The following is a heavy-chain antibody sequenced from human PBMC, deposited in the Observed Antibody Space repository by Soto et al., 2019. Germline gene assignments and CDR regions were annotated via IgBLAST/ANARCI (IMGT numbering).Heavy chain of an antibody. Sequence: QVQLVQSGAEVKEPGDSVRVSCEASGYTFTAYYIHWVRQAPGQGLEWMGWINPKFGDTTYAQDFQGRVSMTRDMSISTVYMELSSLTSDDTAIYYCARNMDYYYGRGSGNGHGVWGQGTTVTAFS. D-gene: IGHD3-10*02. CDR2: INPKFGDT. J-gene: IGHJ6*02. CDR1: GYTFTAYY. CDR3: ARNMDYYYGRGSGNGHGV. V-gene: IGHV1-2*02.